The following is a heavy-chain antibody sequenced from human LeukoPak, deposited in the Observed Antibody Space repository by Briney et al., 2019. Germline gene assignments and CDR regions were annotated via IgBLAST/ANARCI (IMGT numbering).Heavy chain of an antibody. Sequence: SETLSLTCTVSGGSISSYHWSWIRQPPGEGLEWIGHIYYTGSTNYNPSLKSRVTISLDTSKNQFSLKLTSVTAADTAVYYCTRSLGVVIRGGMDVWGQGTTVTVSS. CDR3: TRSLGVVIRGGMDV. J-gene: IGHJ6*02. D-gene: IGHD3-3*01. V-gene: IGHV4-59*01. CDR1: GGSISSYH. CDR2: IYYTGST.